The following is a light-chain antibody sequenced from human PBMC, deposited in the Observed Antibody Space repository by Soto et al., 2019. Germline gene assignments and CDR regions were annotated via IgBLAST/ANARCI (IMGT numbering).Light chain of an antibody. Sequence: QSALTQPASVSGSPGQSITISRTGTSSDVGGYNYVAWYQQHPGKVPRLMIYEVSNRPSGVSNRFSGSKSGSTASLTISGLQAEDEADYYCISYTSSSTSYVFGTGTKVTV. CDR1: SSDVGGYNY. V-gene: IGLV2-14*01. CDR3: ISYTSSSTSYV. J-gene: IGLJ1*01. CDR2: EVS.